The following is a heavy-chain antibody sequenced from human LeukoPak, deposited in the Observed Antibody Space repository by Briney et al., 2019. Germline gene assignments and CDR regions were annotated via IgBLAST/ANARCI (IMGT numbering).Heavy chain of an antibody. D-gene: IGHD3-22*01. CDR2: ISHSGST. V-gene: IGHV4-30-4*01. J-gene: IGHJ4*02. Sequence: SETLSLTCTVSGDSISSGDYYWSWIRQPPGKGLEWIGYISHSGSTYYNPSLKSRVTISVDMSKKQLSLKVSSVTAADTAVYYCARAPNSGYYTGLFDYWGQGTLVTVSS. CDR3: ARAPNSGYYTGLFDY. CDR1: GDSISSGDYY.